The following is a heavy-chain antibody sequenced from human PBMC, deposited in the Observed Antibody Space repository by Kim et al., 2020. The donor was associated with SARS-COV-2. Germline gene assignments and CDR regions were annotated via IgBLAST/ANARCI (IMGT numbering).Heavy chain of an antibody. CDR3: AREGFGELFGFDY. V-gene: IGHV3-53*01. J-gene: IGHJ4*02. Sequence: GGSLRLSCAASGFTVSSNYMSWVRQAPGKGLEWVSVIYSGGSTYYADSVKGRFTISRDNSKNTLYLQMNSLRAEDTAVYYCAREGFGELFGFDYWGQGTLVTVSS. CDR2: IYSGGST. D-gene: IGHD3-10*01. CDR1: GFTVSSNY.